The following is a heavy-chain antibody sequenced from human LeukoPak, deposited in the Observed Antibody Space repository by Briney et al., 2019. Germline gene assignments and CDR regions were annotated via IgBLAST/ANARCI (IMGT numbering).Heavy chain of an antibody. Sequence: KPSETLSLTCTVSGGSISSSRYYWGWIRQPPGKGLEWIGSIYYSGSTYYNPSLKSRVTISVDTSKNQFSLKLSSVTAADTAVYYCARLRREQLDFDYWGQGTLVTVSS. D-gene: IGHD1-26*01. J-gene: IGHJ4*02. V-gene: IGHV4-39*01. CDR1: GGSISSSRYY. CDR2: IYYSGST. CDR3: ARLRREQLDFDY.